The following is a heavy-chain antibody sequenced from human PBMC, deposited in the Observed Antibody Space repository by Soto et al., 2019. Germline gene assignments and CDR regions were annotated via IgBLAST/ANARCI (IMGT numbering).Heavy chain of an antibody. CDR2: ISHGGAT. J-gene: IGHJ6*02. V-gene: IGHV4-34*01. Sequence: SETLSLTCAVYGGSFTDYYWTWIRQPPGKGLEWIGEISHGGATNYNPSLKSRVTISEDTSKSQVSLKVTSVTAADTAVFYCARGNHYYGMDVWGQGTTVTVSS. CDR1: GGSFTDYY. CDR3: ARGNHYYGMDV.